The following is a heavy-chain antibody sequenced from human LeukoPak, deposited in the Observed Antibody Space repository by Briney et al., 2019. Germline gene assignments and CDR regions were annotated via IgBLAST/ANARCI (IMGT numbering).Heavy chain of an antibody. D-gene: IGHD5-12*01. Sequence: GGSLRLSCAASGFTFSSYGMHWVRQAPGKGLEWVAFIRYDGSNKYYADSVRGRFTISRDNFKNTLYLQMNSLRAEDTAVFYCAKGGGYEAQYYYYYMDVWGKGTTVTISS. V-gene: IGHV3-30*02. CDR2: IRYDGSNK. CDR1: GFTFSSYG. J-gene: IGHJ6*03. CDR3: AKGGGYEAQYYYYYMDV.